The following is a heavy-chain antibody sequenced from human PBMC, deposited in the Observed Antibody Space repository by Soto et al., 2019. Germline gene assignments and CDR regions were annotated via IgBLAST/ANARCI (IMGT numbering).Heavy chain of an antibody. CDR3: IMNTVGY. CDR2: IRSKANNYAT. CDR1: GFTFSGSV. V-gene: IGHV3-73*01. D-gene: IGHD4-4*01. Sequence: GGSLRLSCAASGFTFSGSVIHWVRQASGKGLEWVGHIRSKANNYATAYAASVKGRFTISRDDSKNMAYLQMSSLKTEDTAMYYCIMNTVGYWGQGTQVTVS. J-gene: IGHJ4*02.